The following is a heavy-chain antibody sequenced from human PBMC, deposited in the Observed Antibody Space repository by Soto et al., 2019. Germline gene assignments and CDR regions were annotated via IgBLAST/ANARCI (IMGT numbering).Heavy chain of an antibody. CDR1: GFTFSSYA. V-gene: IGHV3-30-3*01. CDR2: ISYDGSNK. D-gene: IGHD1-7*01. J-gene: IGHJ4*02. Sequence: GGSLRLSCAASGFTFSSYAMHWVRQAPGKGLEWVAVISYDGSNKYYADSVKGRFTISRDNSKNTLYLQMNSLRAEDTAVYYCARDGPYNWNYFAFGLYYFDYWGQGTLVTVSS. CDR3: ARDGPYNWNYFAFGLYYFDY.